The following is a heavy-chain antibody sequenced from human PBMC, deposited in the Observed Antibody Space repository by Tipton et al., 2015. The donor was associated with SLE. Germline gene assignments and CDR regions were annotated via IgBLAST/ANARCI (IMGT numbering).Heavy chain of an antibody. Sequence: TLSLTCTVSGGSISSYYWSWIRQPAGKGLEWIGRIYTSGSTNYNPSLKSRVTMSVDTSKNQFSLKLSSVTAADPAVYYCAREPAPGDYYYYYGMDVWGQGTTVTVSS. D-gene: IGHD1-26*01. CDR3: AREPAPGDYYYYYGMDV. CDR2: IYTSGST. J-gene: IGHJ6*02. V-gene: IGHV4-4*07. CDR1: GGSISSYY.